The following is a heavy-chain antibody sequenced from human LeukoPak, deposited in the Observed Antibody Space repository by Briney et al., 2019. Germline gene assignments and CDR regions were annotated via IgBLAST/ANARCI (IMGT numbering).Heavy chain of an antibody. CDR3: TAVSLLRGYDVLTFYSYPNYFDF. V-gene: IGHV1-24*01. Sequence: EASVKVSCKVSGYSFNDLSVHWVRQTPGKGLQWLGGYDPDYGEAIYAQNFQGRLTMTENTSTATAFMEVSSLRSDDTAVYYCTAVSLLRGYDVLTFYSYPNYFDFWGQGTLVTVSS. CDR1: GYSFNDLS. CDR2: YDPDYGEA. J-gene: IGHJ4*02. D-gene: IGHD3-9*01.